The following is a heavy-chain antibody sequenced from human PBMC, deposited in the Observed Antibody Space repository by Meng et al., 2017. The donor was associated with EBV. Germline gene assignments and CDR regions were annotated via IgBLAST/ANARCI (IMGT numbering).Heavy chain of an antibody. Sequence: QVRLVQAAAEVKKAGSSVEVSCKTSGGPFRYYAISWVRQAPGQGLEWLGGFLPRLGAPNYAQKFHGRVKITADESTSTHYMDLSSLRSEDTAIYYCASESGRGYTPDYWGQGTLVTVSS. CDR2: FLPRLGAP. CDR3: ASESGRGYTPDY. J-gene: IGHJ4*02. CDR1: GGPFRYYA. V-gene: IGHV1-69*01. D-gene: IGHD3-10*01.